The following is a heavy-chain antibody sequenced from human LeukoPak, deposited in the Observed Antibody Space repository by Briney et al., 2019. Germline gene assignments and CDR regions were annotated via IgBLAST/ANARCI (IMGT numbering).Heavy chain of an antibody. V-gene: IGHV4-39*07. D-gene: IGHD3-10*01. CDR1: GGSISSSNYY. J-gene: IGHJ4*02. CDR2: IYTSGST. CDR3: ARELGGSGSYFDY. Sequence: NPSETLSLTCTVSGGSISSSNYYWGWIRQPPGKGLEWIGRIYTSGSTNYNPSLKSRVTMSVDTSKNQFSLKLSSVTAADTAVYYCARELGGSGSYFDYWGQGTLVTVSS.